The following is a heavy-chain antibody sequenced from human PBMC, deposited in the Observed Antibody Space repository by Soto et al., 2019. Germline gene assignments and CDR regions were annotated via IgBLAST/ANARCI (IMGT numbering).Heavy chain of an antibody. CDR2: IYYSGST. CDR1: GGSISSGDYY. CDR3: ASRGTTTYCSGGSCCARGFDY. J-gene: IGHJ4*02. Sequence: QVQLQESGPGLVKPSQTLSLTCTVSGGSISSGDYYWSWIRQPPGKGLEWIGYIYYSGSTYYNPSLTTRVTTSVDTSHHQFSLKLSAVTAADAAVYYCASRGTTTYCSGGSCCARGFDYWGQGTLVTVSS. D-gene: IGHD2-15*01. V-gene: IGHV4-30-4*01.